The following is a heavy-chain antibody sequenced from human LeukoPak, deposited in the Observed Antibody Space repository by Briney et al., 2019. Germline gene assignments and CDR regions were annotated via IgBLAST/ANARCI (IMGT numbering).Heavy chain of an antibody. CDR3: VRTGRNNYFDS. CDR2: ISSSSHVI. CDR1: GFTFSDSY. Sequence: GGSLRLSCAVSGFTFSDSYMSWIRQAPGKGLDWLACISSSSHVIYYADSVKGRFTISRDNAKNSLYLQLNSLRAEDTAVYYRVRTGRNNYFDSWGQGTLVTVSS. V-gene: IGHV3-11*01. J-gene: IGHJ5*01.